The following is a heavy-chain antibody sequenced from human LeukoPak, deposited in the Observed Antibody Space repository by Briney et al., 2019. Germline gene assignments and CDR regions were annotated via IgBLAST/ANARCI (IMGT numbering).Heavy chain of an antibody. Sequence: DTLSLTCTLSVGSLSSHDGRWIRRPPGEGLEWLGYIDYSGSINYNGFRKSRVTISVDTSKNQFSLKLSSVTAADTALYYSARGRSRTMFGVVNLYYFDYWGQGTLVTVSS. CDR3: ARGRSRTMFGVVNLYYFDY. CDR1: VGSLSSHD. V-gene: IGHV4-59*11. D-gene: IGHD3-3*01. CDR2: IDYSGSI. J-gene: IGHJ4*02.